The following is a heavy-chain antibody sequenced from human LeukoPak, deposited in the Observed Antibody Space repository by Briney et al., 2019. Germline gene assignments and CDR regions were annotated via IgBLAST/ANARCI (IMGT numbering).Heavy chain of an antibody. D-gene: IGHD2-15*01. CDR2: VIPIFGTA. CDR1: GGTFSSYA. V-gene: IGHV1-69*05. CDR3: PRERDCSGGSCYSRYFDL. Sequence: SVNVSCKASGGTFSSYAISWIRQAPGQGLEWMGRVIPIFGTANYAQKFQGRVTITTDESTSTAYMELRSLRSEDTAVYYCPRERDCSGGSCYSRYFDLWGRGTLVTVSS. J-gene: IGHJ2*01.